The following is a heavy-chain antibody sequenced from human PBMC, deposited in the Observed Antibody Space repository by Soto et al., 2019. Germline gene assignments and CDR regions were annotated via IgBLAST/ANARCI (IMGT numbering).Heavy chain of an antibody. CDR2: IIPILGET. CDR3: ARCLGGRMYD. D-gene: IGHD3-16*01. Sequence: QVQLVQSGAEVKKPGSSVRVSCKAYGTIFSSYTISWVLQAPGQGLEWMGRIIPILGETNSAQKFQGRVTLTADNSTNTAYMELNSLRLEDTGLYYCARCLGGRMYDWGQGTTVTFSS. J-gene: IGHJ6*02. V-gene: IGHV1-69*02. CDR1: GTIFSSYT.